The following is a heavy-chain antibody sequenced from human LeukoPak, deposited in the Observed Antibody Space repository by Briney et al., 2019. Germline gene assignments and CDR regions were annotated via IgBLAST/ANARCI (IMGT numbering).Heavy chain of an antibody. Sequence: GGSLRLSCAASGFTFSSYAMSWVRQAPGKGLEWVSAISGSGGSTYYADSVKGRFTISRDNSKNTLYLQMDSLRAEDTAVYYCAKVSPDIVATLNYFDYWGQGTLVTASS. CDR3: AKVSPDIVATLNYFDY. J-gene: IGHJ4*02. D-gene: IGHD5-12*01. CDR1: GFTFSSYA. CDR2: ISGSGGST. V-gene: IGHV3-23*01.